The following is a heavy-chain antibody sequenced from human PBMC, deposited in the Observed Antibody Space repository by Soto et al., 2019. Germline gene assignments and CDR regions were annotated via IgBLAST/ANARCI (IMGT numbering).Heavy chain of an antibody. V-gene: IGHV1-18*01. CDR2: ISFYNGRT. J-gene: IGHJ4*02. CDR3: AKDFLRGMITFGGVYFDY. CDR1: GDTFNRYG. D-gene: IGHD3-16*01. Sequence: ASVKVSCKASGDTFNRYGITWVRQAPGQGLEWVGWISFYNGRTHYSQNLQGRVTMTTDTSTSTAYMELRSLRSDDTAVYYCAKDFLRGMITFGGVYFDYWGQGTLVTVSS.